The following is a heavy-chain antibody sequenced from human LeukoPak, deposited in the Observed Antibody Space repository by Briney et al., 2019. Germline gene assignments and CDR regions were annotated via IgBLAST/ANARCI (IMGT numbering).Heavy chain of an antibody. D-gene: IGHD3-3*01. CDR1: GFTFSSYG. Sequence: PGGSLRLSCAASGFTFSSYGMYWVRQAPGKGLEWVSVISSDGSNKYYADSVKGRFTISRDNSKNTLYLQMSSLRTEDTAVYYCVKDITPYYFDYWGQGTLVTVSS. CDR2: ISSDGSNK. CDR3: VKDITPYYFDY. V-gene: IGHV3-30*18. J-gene: IGHJ4*02.